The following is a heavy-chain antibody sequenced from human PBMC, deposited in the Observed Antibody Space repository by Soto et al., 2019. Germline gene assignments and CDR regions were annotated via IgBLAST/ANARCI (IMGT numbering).Heavy chain of an antibody. Sequence: QVQLVESGGGVVQPGRSLRLSCAASGFTLSSYGMHWVRQAPGKGLEWVAVIWYDGSNKYYADSVKGRFTISRDNSKNTLYLQMNSLRAEDTAVYYCARDRGYSSSWYVYWGQGTLVTVSS. CDR1: GFTLSSYG. CDR2: IWYDGSNK. J-gene: IGHJ4*02. V-gene: IGHV3-33*01. CDR3: ARDRGYSSSWYVY. D-gene: IGHD6-13*01.